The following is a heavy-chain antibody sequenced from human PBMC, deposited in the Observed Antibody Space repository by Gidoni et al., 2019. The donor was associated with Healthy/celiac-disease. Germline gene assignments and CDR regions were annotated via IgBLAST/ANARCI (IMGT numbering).Heavy chain of an antibody. V-gene: IGHV1-8*01. Sequence: QVQLVQSGAEVKKPGASVKVSCKASGYTFTSYDINWVRQATGQGLEWMGWMNPNSGNTGYAQKFQGRVTMTRNTSISTAYMELSSLRSEDTAVYYCARTYCSSTSCYVGMDVWGQGTTVTVSS. CDR2: MNPNSGNT. CDR3: ARTYCSSTSCYVGMDV. D-gene: IGHD2-2*01. J-gene: IGHJ6*02. CDR1: GYTFTSYD.